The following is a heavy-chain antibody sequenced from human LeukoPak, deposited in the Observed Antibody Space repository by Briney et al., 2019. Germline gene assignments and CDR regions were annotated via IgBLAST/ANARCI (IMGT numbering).Heavy chain of an antibody. J-gene: IGHJ4*02. Sequence: PGGTLRLSCAASGFTFSSYGMSWVRQAPGKGLEWVSAISGSGGSTYYADSVKGRFTISRDNSKNTLYLQMNSLRAEDTAVYYCAKDLGSSASADYWGQGTLVTVSS. D-gene: IGHD1-26*01. CDR3: AKDLGSSASADY. CDR1: GFTFSSYG. CDR2: ISGSGGST. V-gene: IGHV3-23*01.